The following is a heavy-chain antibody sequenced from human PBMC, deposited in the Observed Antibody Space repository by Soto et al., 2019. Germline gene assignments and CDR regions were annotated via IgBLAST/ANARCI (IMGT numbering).Heavy chain of an antibody. D-gene: IGHD2-8*02. CDR3: AKVPGSGGGPYYFDY. CDR2: ISGSGGST. CDR1: GFTFSSYA. Sequence: GGSLRLSCAASGFTFSSYAMSWVRQAPGKGLEWVSAISGSGGSTYYADSVKGRFTISRDNSKNTLYLQMNSLRAEDTAVYYCAKVPGSGGGPYYFDYWGQGTLVTVSS. J-gene: IGHJ4*02. V-gene: IGHV3-23*01.